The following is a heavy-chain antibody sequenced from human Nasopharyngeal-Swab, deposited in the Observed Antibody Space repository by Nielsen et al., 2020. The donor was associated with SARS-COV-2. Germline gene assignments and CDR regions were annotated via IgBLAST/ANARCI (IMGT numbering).Heavy chain of an antibody. CDR3: ARVLEYSSRQPWFDP. V-gene: IGHV1-18*01. CDR2: ISAYNGNT. Sequence: WVRQATGQGIEWMGWISAYNGNTNYAQKLQGRVTMTTDTSTSTAYMELRSLRSDDTAVYYCARVLEYSSRQPWFDPWGQGTLVTVSS. D-gene: IGHD6-13*01. J-gene: IGHJ5*02.